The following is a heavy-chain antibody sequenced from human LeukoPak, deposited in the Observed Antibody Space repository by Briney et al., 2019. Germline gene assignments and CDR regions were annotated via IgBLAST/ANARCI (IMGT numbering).Heavy chain of an antibody. V-gene: IGHV3-13*01. D-gene: IGHD1-26*01. CDR2: IGTAGDT. CDR3: ARGSGSYLPDY. Sequence: GGSLRLSCAASGFTFSSYDMHWVRQATGKGLEWVSAIGTAGDTYYPGSVKGRFTISRENAKNSLYLQMNSLRAGDTAVCYCARGSGSYLPDYWGQGTLVTVSS. CDR1: GFTFSSYD. J-gene: IGHJ4*02.